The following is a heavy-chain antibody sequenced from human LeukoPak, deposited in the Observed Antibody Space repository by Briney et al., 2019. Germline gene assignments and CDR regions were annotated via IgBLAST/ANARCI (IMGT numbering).Heavy chain of an antibody. CDR3: ARRRGCFDY. V-gene: IGHV4-38-2*01. D-gene: IGHD3-10*01. Sequence: PSETLSLTCAVSGCSISSGYYWGWIRQPPGKGLEWIGSIYHSGSTYYNPSLKSRVTISVDTSKNQFSLKLSSVTAADTAVYYCARRRGCFDYWGQGTLVTVSS. CDR2: IYHSGST. CDR1: GCSISSGYY. J-gene: IGHJ4*02.